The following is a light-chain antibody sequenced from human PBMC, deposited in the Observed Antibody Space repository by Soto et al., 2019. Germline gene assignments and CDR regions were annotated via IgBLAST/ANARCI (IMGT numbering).Light chain of an antibody. J-gene: IGLJ2*01. V-gene: IGLV4-69*01. CDR3: QTWGTGIRV. Sequence: QPVLTQSPSASASLGASVKLTCTLSSGHNNYAIAWHQQQPEKGPRYLMKLNSDGSHNKGDGIPDRFSGSSSGAERYLTMSSLQSDAEADYYCQTWGTGIRVFGGGTKLTVL. CDR1: SGHNNYA. CDR2: LNSDGSH.